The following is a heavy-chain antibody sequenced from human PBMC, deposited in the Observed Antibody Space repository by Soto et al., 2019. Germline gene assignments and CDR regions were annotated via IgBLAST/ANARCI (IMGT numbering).Heavy chain of an antibody. V-gene: IGHV1-2*04. Sequence: ASVKVSCTASGYTFTGYYMRWVRQAPGQGLEWMGWINPNSGGTNYAQKFQGWVTMTRDTSISTAYMELSRLRSDDTAVYYCARESPAARFDYWGQGTLVTVSS. J-gene: IGHJ4*02. CDR3: ARESPAARFDY. CDR2: INPNSGGT. CDR1: GYTFTGYY. D-gene: IGHD2-2*01.